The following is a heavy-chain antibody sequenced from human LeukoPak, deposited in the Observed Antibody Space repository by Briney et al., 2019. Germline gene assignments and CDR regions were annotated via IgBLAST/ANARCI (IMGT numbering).Heavy chain of an antibody. CDR2: ISSSSSTI. D-gene: IGHD6-13*01. J-gene: IGHJ4*02. CDR3: AKVHSSSWYLFLGY. Sequence: GGSLRLSCAASGFTFSSYSMNWVRQAPGKGLEWVSYISSSSSTIYYADSVKGRFTISRDNSKNTLYLQMNSLRAEDTAVYYCAKVHSSSWYLFLGYWGQGTLVTVSS. V-gene: IGHV3-48*01. CDR1: GFTFSSYS.